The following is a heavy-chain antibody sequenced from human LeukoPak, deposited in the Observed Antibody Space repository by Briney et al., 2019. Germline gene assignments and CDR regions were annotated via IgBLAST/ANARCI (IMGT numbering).Heavy chain of an antibody. V-gene: IGHV3-74*01. CDR1: GFTFSSYW. CDR3: TRGQDDGYSYGLAFDY. Sequence: GGSLRLSCAGSGFTFSSYWMHWVRQAPGKGLVWVSRINSDGSSTSYADSVKGRFTISRDNAKNSLYLQMNSLRAEDTAVYYCTRGQDDGYSYGLAFDYWGQGTLVTVSS. D-gene: IGHD5-18*01. CDR2: INSDGSST. J-gene: IGHJ4*02.